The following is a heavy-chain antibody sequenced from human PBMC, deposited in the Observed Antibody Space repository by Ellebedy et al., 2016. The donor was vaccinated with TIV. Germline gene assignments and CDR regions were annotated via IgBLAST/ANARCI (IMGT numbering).Heavy chain of an antibody. CDR1: GFTFRSYA. D-gene: IGHD2-2*01. CDR3: AKDGGLGRYCVSASCYSNAFDV. Sequence: GESLKISCAASGFTFRSYAMHWVRQAPGKGLEWVAVISYDGSNKYYADSVKGRFTISRDNSKNTLYLQMNSLRAEDTAIYYCAKDGGLGRYCVSASCYSNAFDVWGQGTMVTVSS. CDR2: ISYDGSNK. J-gene: IGHJ3*01. V-gene: IGHV3-30-3*01.